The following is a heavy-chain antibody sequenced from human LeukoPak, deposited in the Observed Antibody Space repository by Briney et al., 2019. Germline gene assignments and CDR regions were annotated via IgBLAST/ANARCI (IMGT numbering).Heavy chain of an antibody. Sequence: PGRSLRLSCAASGFTFSSYGMHWVRQAPGKGLEWVAVISYDGSNKYYADSVKGRFTISRDNSKNTLYLQMNSLRAEDTAVYHCARAGSTSWDPGVGAFDIWGQGTMVTVSS. CDR2: ISYDGSNK. V-gene: IGHV3-30*05. D-gene: IGHD2-2*01. J-gene: IGHJ3*02. CDR1: GFTFSSYG. CDR3: ARAGSTSWDPGVGAFDI.